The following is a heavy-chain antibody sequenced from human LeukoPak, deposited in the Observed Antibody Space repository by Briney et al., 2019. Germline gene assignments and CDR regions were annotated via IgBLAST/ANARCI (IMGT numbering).Heavy chain of an antibody. CDR1: GGPISSSSYY. CDR3: ARQRSLAYCGGDCYWDFDY. D-gene: IGHD2-21*02. CDR2: IYYSGST. Sequence: PSETLSLTCTVSGGPISSSSYYWGWIRQPPGKGLEWIGSIYYSGSTYYNPSLKSRVTISVDTSKNQFSLKLSSVTAADTAVYYCARQRSLAYCGGDCYWDFDYWGQGTLVTVSS. J-gene: IGHJ4*02. V-gene: IGHV4-39*01.